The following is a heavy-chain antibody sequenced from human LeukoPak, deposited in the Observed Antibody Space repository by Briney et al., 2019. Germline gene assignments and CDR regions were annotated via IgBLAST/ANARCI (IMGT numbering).Heavy chain of an antibody. CDR1: GGSFSGYY. CDR3: ATTPHAKIRYLGWFDP. D-gene: IGHD3-9*01. CDR2: IYYSGST. V-gene: IGHV4-59*05. J-gene: IGHJ5*02. Sequence: SETLSLTCAVSGGSFSGYYWSWIRQPPGKGLEWIGSIYYSGSTYYNPSLKSRVTISVDTSKNQFSLKLSSVTAADTAVYFCATTPHAKIRYLGWFDPWGQGTLVTVSS.